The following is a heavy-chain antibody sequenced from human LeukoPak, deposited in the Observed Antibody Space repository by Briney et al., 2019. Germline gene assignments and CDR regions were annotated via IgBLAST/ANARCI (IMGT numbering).Heavy chain of an antibody. J-gene: IGHJ4*02. CDR1: GFTFSSYA. CDR2: ISGSGGST. Sequence: GGSLRLYCAAYGFTFSSYAMSWVRQAPGKGLEWVSAISGSGGSTHYADSVKGRFTISRDNSKNTLYLQMNSLRAEDTAVYYCAKEAGLIAAAGPFDYWGQGTLVTVSS. D-gene: IGHD6-13*01. V-gene: IGHV3-23*01. CDR3: AKEAGLIAAAGPFDY.